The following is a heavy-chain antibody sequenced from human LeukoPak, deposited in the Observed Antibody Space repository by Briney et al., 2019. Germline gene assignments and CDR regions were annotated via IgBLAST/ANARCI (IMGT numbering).Heavy chain of an antibody. Sequence: GGSLRLSCGASGFTFSNYGVHWVRQAPGKGPEWVAFIGYDGSNKYYADSVKGRFTISRDDSKNTLYLQMNSLRAEDTAGYYCAKAYCASTICYGGGKIDYWGQGTLVTVSS. CDR3: AKAYCASTICYGGGKIDY. J-gene: IGHJ4*02. CDR1: GFTFSNYG. V-gene: IGHV3-30*02. D-gene: IGHD2-2*01. CDR2: IGYDGSNK.